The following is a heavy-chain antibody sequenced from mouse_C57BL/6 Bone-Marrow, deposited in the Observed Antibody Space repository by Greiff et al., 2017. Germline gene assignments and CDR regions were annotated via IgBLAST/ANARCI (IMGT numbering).Heavy chain of an antibody. CDR1: GYTFTSYW. CDR3: AREGYYGQFAY. Sequence: QVQLQQPGAELVKPGASVKLSCKASGYTFTSYWMHWVKQRPGQGLEWIGMIHPNSGSTNYNEKFKSKATLTVDKSSSTAYMQLSSLTSEDSAVYYCAREGYYGQFAYWGQAALVTVSA. V-gene: IGHV1-64*01. J-gene: IGHJ3*01. D-gene: IGHD1-1*01. CDR2: IHPNSGST.